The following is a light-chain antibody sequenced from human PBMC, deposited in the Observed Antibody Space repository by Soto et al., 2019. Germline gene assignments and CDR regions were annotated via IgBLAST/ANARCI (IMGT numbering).Light chain of an antibody. CDR3: QQYGSSVWT. V-gene: IGKV3-20*01. Sequence: EIVLTQSPGTLSLSPGERATLSCRASQSIDSTYLAWYQQKPGQAPRLLIYGASSRATGIPDRFSGSGSGADFTLTISRLEPEAFAVYYCQQYGSSVWTFGQGTKVEIK. CDR1: QSIDSTY. J-gene: IGKJ1*01. CDR2: GAS.